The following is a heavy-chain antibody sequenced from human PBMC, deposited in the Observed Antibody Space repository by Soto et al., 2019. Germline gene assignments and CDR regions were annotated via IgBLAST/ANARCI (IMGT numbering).Heavy chain of an antibody. J-gene: IGHJ3*02. CDR2: ISYDGRNK. D-gene: IGHD3-22*01. CDR3: AREYGSSGYGYDAFHI. Sequence: QVQLVESGGGVVQPGRSLRLSCASSGFIFSTYAMPWVRQAPGKGLEWVTFISYDGRNKYYADSVKDRFTISRDNSKNTLYLIKNSVRTEDTSVYYCAREYGSSGYGYDAFHIWGHGTMVPVSS. V-gene: IGHV3-30*04. CDR1: GFIFSTYA.